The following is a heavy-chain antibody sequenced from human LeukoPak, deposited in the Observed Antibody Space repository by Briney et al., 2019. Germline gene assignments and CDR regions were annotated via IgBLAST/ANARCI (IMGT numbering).Heavy chain of an antibody. CDR3: AKLPRYCSGGICYYFEY. V-gene: IGHV3-23*01. Sequence: AGGSLRLSCAASGFTFSSYAMSWVRQAPGKGPEWVSAISGSGGSTYYADSVKGRFTISRDNSKNTLYLQMNSLRAEDTAVYYCAKLPRYCSGGICYYFEYWGQGTLVTVSS. CDR1: GFTFSSYA. D-gene: IGHD2-15*01. CDR2: ISGSGGST. J-gene: IGHJ4*02.